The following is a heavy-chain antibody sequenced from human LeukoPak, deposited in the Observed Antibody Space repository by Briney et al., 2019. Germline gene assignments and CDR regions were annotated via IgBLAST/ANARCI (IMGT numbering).Heavy chain of an antibody. D-gene: IGHD5-12*01. J-gene: IGHJ4*02. Sequence: GGSLRLSCAASGFTFSDYYMSWIRQAPGKGLEWVSYISSSSSYTNYADSVKGRFTISRDNAKNSLYLQMNSLRAEDTAVYYCARDGTYTDYDPDFDIWGQGTLVTVSS. CDR3: ARDGTYTDYDPDFDI. V-gene: IGHV3-11*05. CDR1: GFTFSDYY. CDR2: ISSSSSYT.